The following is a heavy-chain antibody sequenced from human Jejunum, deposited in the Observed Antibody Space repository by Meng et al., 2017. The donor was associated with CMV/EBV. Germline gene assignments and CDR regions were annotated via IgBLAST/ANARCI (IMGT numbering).Heavy chain of an antibody. J-gene: IGHJ4*02. CDR3: ARDGATGYFGDYFFDY. CDR2: ISSNGGSV. CDR1: TFSEYV. Sequence: TFSEYVMHWVRQAPGKGLEHVSLISSNGGSVYYADSVKGRFTISRDNSKNTLYLQMGSLRAEDMAVYYCARDGATGYFGDYFFDYWGQGTLVTVSS. D-gene: IGHD3-9*01. V-gene: IGHV3-64*02.